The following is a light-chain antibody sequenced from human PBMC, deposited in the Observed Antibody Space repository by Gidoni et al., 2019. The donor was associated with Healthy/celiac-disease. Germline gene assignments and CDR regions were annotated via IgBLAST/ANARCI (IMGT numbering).Light chain of an antibody. CDR2: STN. Sequence: QTVVTLVPSFSLSPGGTVTLTCGLSSGSVSTSYYPSWYQQTPGQAPRTLIYSTNTRSSGVPDRFSGSILGNKAALTITGAQADDESDYYCVLYMGSGSVVFGGGTKLTVL. V-gene: IGLV8-61*01. CDR3: VLYMGSGSVV. J-gene: IGLJ2*01. CDR1: SGSVSTSYY.